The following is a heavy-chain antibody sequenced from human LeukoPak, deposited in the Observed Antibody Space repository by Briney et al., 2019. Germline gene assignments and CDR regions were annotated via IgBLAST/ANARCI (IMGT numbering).Heavy chain of an antibody. Sequence: ASVKVSCKASGYTFTSYYVHWVRQAPGQGLEWMGIINPNGGSTNYAQKFQGRDTMTRDTSTSTVYMELSSLRSEDTAVYYCARDDITAAAGYWGQGTLVTVSS. D-gene: IGHD6-25*01. V-gene: IGHV1-46*01. J-gene: IGHJ4*02. CDR2: INPNGGST. CDR1: GYTFTSYY. CDR3: ARDDITAAAGY.